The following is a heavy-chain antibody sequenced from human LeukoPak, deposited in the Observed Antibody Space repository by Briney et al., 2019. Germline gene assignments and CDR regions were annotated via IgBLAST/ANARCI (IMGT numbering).Heavy chain of an antibody. J-gene: IGHJ1*01. Sequence: PGGSLRLSCAASGFTFSIRGFHCVHQAPGKGLEWVAFISNDEKSIYYADSVKGRFTISRDNSRSTLYLQLNSLRAQDTAVYYCARGLSRREYFDHWGQGTLVTV. CDR2: ISNDEKSI. V-gene: IGHV3-30*02. D-gene: IGHD2-2*01. CDR3: ARGLSRREYFDH. CDR1: GFTFSIRG.